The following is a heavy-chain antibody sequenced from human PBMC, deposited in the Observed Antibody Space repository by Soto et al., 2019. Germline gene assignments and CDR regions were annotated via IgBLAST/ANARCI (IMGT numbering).Heavy chain of an antibody. CDR1: GGHFSSFA. D-gene: IGHD3-16*01. V-gene: IGHV1-69*13. CDR2: IIPVFGTT. J-gene: IGHJ4*02. CDR3: ARGGGPYVWFNEF. Sequence: RASVKVSCKDSGGHFSSFAISWARQAPGQGLEWMGGIIPVFGTTNYAQKFQGRVTITADESTNTAYMELSSLTSDDTAMYYCARGGGPYVWFNEFWGQGTQVTVSS.